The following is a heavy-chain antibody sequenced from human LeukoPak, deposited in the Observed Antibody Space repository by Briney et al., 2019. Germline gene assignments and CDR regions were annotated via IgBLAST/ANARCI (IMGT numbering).Heavy chain of an antibody. CDR1: GGSISSYY. D-gene: IGHD3-10*01. V-gene: IGHV4-59*01. CDR3: ARDNPYYYGSGSIGFDP. Sequence: SETLSLTCTVSGGSISSYYWSWIRQPPGKGLEWIGYIYYSGSTNYNPSLKSRVTISVDTSKNQFSLKLSSVTAADTAVYYCARDNPYYYGSGSIGFDPWGQGTLVTVSS. J-gene: IGHJ5*02. CDR2: IYYSGST.